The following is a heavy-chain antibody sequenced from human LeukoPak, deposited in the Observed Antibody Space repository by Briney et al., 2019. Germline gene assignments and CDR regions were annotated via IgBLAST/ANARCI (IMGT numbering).Heavy chain of an antibody. J-gene: IGHJ4*02. D-gene: IGHD3-22*01. CDR3: ARGVTQYYDSSGYCAY. CDR1: GYTLTGYY. V-gene: IGHV1-2*02. CDR2: INPNSGGT. Sequence: ASVKVSCKASGYTLTGYYMHWVRQAPGQGLEWMGWINPNSGGTNYAQKFQGRVTMTRDTSISTAYMELSRLRSDDTAVYYCARGVTQYYDSSGYCAYWGQGTLVTVSS.